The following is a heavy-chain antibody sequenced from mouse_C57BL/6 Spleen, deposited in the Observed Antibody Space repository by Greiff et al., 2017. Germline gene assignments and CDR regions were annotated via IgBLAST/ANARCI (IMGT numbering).Heavy chain of an antibody. Sequence: VKLMESGPGLVAPSQSLSITCTVSGFSLTSYGVAWVRQPPGKGLEWLGVIWGGGSTNYNSALMSRLSISKDNSNSQVFLKMNSLQTSVTAVYYGAKQGSSGYGYAMDYWGQGTSVTVSS. CDR1: GFSLTSYG. J-gene: IGHJ4*01. D-gene: IGHD3-2*02. CDR2: IWGGGST. V-gene: IGHV2-9*01. CDR3: AKQGSSGYGYAMDY.